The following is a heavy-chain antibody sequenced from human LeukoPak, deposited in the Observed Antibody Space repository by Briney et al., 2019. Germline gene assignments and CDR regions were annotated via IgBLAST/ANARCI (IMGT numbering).Heavy chain of an antibody. CDR2: IYHSGST. Sequence: SETLSLTCTVSGGSISSGGYYWSWIRQPPGKGLEWIGYIYHSGSTYYNPSPKSRVTISVDTSKNQFSLKLSSVTAADTAVYYCARYSSGWYTPRFDYWGQGTLVTVSS. D-gene: IGHD6-19*01. J-gene: IGHJ4*02. V-gene: IGHV4-61*08. CDR1: GGSISSGGYY. CDR3: ARYSSGWYTPRFDY.